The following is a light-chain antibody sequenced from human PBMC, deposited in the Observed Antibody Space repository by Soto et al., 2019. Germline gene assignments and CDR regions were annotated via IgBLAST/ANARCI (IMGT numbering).Light chain of an antibody. CDR1: QGISNY. CDR3: QKYNSAPLT. V-gene: IGKV1-27*01. CDR2: ATS. Sequence: DIQMTQSPSSLSASIGDRVTITCRASQGISNYLAWYQQKPGKVPKLLIYATSTLQSGVPSRFGGSGSGTDFTLTISSLQPEDVATYDCQKYNSAPLTFGPGTKVDIK. J-gene: IGKJ3*01.